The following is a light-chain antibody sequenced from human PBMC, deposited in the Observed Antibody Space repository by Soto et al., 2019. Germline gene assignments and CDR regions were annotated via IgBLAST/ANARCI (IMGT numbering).Light chain of an antibody. CDR2: DAS. J-gene: IGKJ1*01. CDR1: QIISSW. V-gene: IGKV1-5*01. Sequence: DIQMTQSPSTQSASVGDRVTITCRASQIISSWLAWYQQKPGKAPKLLIYDASSLKSGVPSRFSGSGSGTEFTLTISSLQPDDFATYYCQQYNSYLWTFGQGTKVEIK. CDR3: QQYNSYLWT.